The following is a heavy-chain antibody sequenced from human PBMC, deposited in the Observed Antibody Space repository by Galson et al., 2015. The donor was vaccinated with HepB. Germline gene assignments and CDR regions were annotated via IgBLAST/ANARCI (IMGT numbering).Heavy chain of an antibody. J-gene: IGHJ4*02. D-gene: IGHD3-10*01. CDR1: GFTFSSYW. V-gene: IGHV3-74*01. Sequence: LRLSCATSGFTFSSYWMHWVRQAPGEGVVWVSHINTDGVSIDYADSVKGRFTISRDNAKNTVYLQMNSLRDEDTAVYYCIGSGRWYYFDYWGQGTLVTVSS. CDR2: INTDGVSI. CDR3: IGSGRWYYFDY.